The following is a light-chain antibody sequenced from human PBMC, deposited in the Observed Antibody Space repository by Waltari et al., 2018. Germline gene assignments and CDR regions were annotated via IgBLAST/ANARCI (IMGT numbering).Light chain of an antibody. CDR2: EVS. CDR1: SSHVGGYNY. Sequence: QSALAQPPSASGSPGQSVTISCTATSSHVGGYNYVSWYQQHPGKAPKLMIYEVSKRPSGVPDRFSGSKSGNTASLTVSGLQAEDEAAYYCSSYAGSNFVVFGGGTKVTVL. J-gene: IGLJ2*01. V-gene: IGLV2-8*01. CDR3: SSYAGSNFVV.